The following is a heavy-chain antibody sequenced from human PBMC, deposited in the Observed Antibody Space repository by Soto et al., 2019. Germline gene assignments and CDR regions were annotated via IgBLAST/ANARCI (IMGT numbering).Heavy chain of an antibody. J-gene: IGHJ5*02. V-gene: IGHV1-8*01. D-gene: IGHD5-18*01. CDR1: GYTFSNHY. CDR3: ARMASFGSLNWFDP. Sequence: SVKVSCKASGYTFSNHYVKRLRPATRKGLEQMGTMNPASGDTGYSRNLQGIVIMTRNISIATAYTKLSSLRPAGTAIYYCARMASFGSLNWFDPWGQGTLVTVSS. CDR2: MNPASGDT.